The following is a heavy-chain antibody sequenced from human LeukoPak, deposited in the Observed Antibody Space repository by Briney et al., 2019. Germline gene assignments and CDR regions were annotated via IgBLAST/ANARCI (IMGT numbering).Heavy chain of an antibody. V-gene: IGHV3-7*03. CDR3: VKDMNPGGADV. D-gene: IGHD3-10*01. CDR2: IKEDGSEK. J-gene: IGHJ6*02. Sequence: GGSLRLSCVTSGFTFSNFWMSWVRQAPGKGLEWVANIKEDGSEKYYVDSVKGRFTISRDSAKNSLYLQMNSLRPEDTALYYCVKDMNPGGADVWGQGTTVTVSS. CDR1: GFTFSNFW.